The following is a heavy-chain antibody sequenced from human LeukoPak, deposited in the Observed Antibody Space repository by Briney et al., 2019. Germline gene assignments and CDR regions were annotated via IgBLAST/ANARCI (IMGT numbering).Heavy chain of an antibody. CDR2: IYHSGST. Sequence: SETLSLTCTVSGYSISSGYYWGWIRQPPGKGLEWIGSIYHSGSTYYNPSLKGRVTISVDTSKNQFSLKLSSVTAADTAVYYCARDRYYYGSGNYRLFDYWGQGTLVTVSS. V-gene: IGHV4-38-2*02. D-gene: IGHD3-10*01. CDR1: GYSISSGYY. CDR3: ARDRYYYGSGNYRLFDY. J-gene: IGHJ4*02.